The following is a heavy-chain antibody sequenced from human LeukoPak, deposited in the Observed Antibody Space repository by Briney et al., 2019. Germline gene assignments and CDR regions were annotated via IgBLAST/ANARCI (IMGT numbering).Heavy chain of an antibody. Sequence: GGSLRLSCAASGFTFTSYAMTWVRQAPGKGLEWVGRSRNKAKSHTTEYAASVKGRFTISRDNSNNSVWLQMNSLKTEDTAVYYCALWSYYYYGLDVWGQGTTVTVSS. J-gene: IGHJ6*02. V-gene: IGHV3-72*01. CDR2: SRNKAKSHTT. CDR1: GFTFTSYA. CDR3: ALWSYYYYGLDV. D-gene: IGHD3-10*01.